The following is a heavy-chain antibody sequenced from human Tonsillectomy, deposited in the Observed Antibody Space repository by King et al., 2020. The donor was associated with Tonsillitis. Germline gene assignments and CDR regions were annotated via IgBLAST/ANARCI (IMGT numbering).Heavy chain of an antibody. Sequence: QLQESGPGLVKPSETLSLTCTVSGGSISSSSYYWAWIRQPPGKGLEWIGSIHFSGNTYNNPSLKSRVTMSVDTSKNQFSLKLTSVTAADTAVYYCARDPAAGQFDYWGQGTLVTVS. V-gene: IGHV4-39*07. CDR1: GGSISSSSYY. CDR2: IHFSGNT. J-gene: IGHJ4*02. D-gene: IGHD6-13*01. CDR3: ARDPAAGQFDY.